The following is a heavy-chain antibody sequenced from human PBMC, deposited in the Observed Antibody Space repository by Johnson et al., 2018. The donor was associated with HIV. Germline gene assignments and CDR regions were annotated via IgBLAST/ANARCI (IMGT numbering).Heavy chain of an antibody. V-gene: IGHV3-20*04. CDR1: GFTFDDYA. J-gene: IGHJ3*02. Sequence: EVQLVESGGGVVRPGGSLRLSCAASGFTFDDYAMTWVRQAPGKGLEWVSGINWNGGSTGYADSVKGRFTISRDNAKNSLYLQINSLRAEDTALYCCARGSGSYYSNAFDIWGQGTMVTVSS. CDR3: ARGSGSYYSNAFDI. CDR2: INWNGGST. D-gene: IGHD1-26*01.